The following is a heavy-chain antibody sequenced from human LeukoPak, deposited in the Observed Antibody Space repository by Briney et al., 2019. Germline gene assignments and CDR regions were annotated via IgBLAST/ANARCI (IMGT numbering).Heavy chain of an antibody. J-gene: IGHJ4*02. CDR2: IIPIFGTA. V-gene: IGHV1-69*13. D-gene: IGHD3-22*01. CDR1: GGTFSSYA. Sequence: ASVKVSCKASGGTFSSYAISWVRQAPGQGLEWMGGIIPIFGTANYAQKFQGRVTFTADESTSTAYMELSSLRSEDTAVYYCAREEPRDGSGYYWGQGTLVTVSS. CDR3: AREEPRDGSGYY.